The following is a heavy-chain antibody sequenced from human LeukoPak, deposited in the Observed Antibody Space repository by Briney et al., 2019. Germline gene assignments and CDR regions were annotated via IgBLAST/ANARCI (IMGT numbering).Heavy chain of an antibody. CDR2: INHSGST. D-gene: IGHD7-27*01. J-gene: IGHJ4*02. V-gene: IGHV4-34*01. CDR3: ARDDLTGALNY. Sequence: SETLSLTCAVYGGSFSGYYWSWIRQPPGKGLEWIGEINHSGSTNYNPSLKSRVTISVDTSKNQFSLKLSSVTAADTAVYYCARDDLTGALNYWGQGTLVTVSS. CDR1: GGSFSGYY.